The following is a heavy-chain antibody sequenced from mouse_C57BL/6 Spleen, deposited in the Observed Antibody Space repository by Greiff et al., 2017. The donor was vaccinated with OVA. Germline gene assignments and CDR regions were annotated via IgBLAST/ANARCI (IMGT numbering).Heavy chain of an antibody. V-gene: IGHV5-9-1*02. CDR1: GFTFSSYA. CDR3: TREGGSSFYYFDY. J-gene: IGHJ2*01. Sequence: EVKLVESGEGLVKPGGSLKLSCAASGFTFSSYAMSWVRQTPEKRLEWVAYISSGGDYIYYADTVKGRFTISRDNARNTLYLQMSSLKSEDTAMYYCTREGGSSFYYFDYWGQGTTLTVSS. CDR2: ISSGGDYI. D-gene: IGHD1-1*01.